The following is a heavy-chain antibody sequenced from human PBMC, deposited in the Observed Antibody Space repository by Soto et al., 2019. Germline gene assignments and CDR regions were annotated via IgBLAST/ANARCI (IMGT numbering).Heavy chain of an antibody. D-gene: IGHD3-10*01. Sequence: QLQLQESGPGLVKPSETLSLTGTVPVGPISSGSSSWAGIARPPGKGLGWIGSIYYSGSTYYNPSLKSRVTISVDTSKNQFSLKLSSVTAADTAVYYCARHPLGGFDYWGQGTLVTVSS. CDR1: VGPISSGSSS. CDR2: IYYSGST. J-gene: IGHJ4*02. CDR3: ARHPLGGFDY. V-gene: IGHV4-39*01.